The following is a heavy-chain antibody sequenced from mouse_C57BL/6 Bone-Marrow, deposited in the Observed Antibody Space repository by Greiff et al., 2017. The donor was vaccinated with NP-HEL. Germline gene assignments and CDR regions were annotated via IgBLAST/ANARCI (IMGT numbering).Heavy chain of an antibody. D-gene: IGHD2-13*01. V-gene: IGHV1-15*01. Sequence: QVHVKQSGAELVRPGASVTLSCKASGYTFTDYEMHWVKQTPVHGLEWIGAIDPETGGTAYNQKFKGKATLTVDQSSSTAYMQLNSLTSEDSAVYYCAGGLLDYWGQGTTLTVSS. CDR3: AGGLLDY. CDR2: IDPETGGT. J-gene: IGHJ2*01. CDR1: GYTFTDYE.